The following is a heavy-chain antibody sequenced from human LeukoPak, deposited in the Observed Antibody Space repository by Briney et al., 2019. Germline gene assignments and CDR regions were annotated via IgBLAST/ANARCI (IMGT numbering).Heavy chain of an antibody. CDR2: IYYSGST. CDR1: GGSISSSSYY. CDR3: AREGSSGGTR. D-gene: IGHD2-15*01. J-gene: IGHJ4*02. Sequence: SETLSLTCTVSGGSISSSSYYWGWIRQPPGKGLEWIGSIYYSGSTYYNPSLKSRVTISVDTSKNQFSLKLSSVTAADTAVYYCAREGSSGGTRWGQGTLVTVSS. V-gene: IGHV4-39*07.